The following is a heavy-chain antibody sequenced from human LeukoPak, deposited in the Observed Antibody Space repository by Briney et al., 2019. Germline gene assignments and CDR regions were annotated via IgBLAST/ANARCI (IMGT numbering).Heavy chain of an antibody. V-gene: IGHV1-46*01. CDR3: ATSPHYCSSTSCYFLYGMDV. D-gene: IGHD2-2*01. Sequence: ASVKVSCKASGGTFSSYAISWVRQAPGQGLEWMGIINPGGGSTSYAQKFQGRVTMTRDTSTSTVYMELSSLRSEDTAVYYCATSPHYCSSTSCYFLYGMDVWGQGTTVTVSS. J-gene: IGHJ6*02. CDR2: INPGGGST. CDR1: GGTFSSYA.